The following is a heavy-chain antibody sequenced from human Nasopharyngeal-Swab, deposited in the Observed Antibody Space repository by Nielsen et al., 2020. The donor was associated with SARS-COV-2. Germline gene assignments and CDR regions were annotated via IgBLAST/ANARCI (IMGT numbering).Heavy chain of an antibody. J-gene: IGHJ3*02. CDR2: IYYSGST. CDR3: TRVRIAVAGTQAFDI. V-gene: IGHV4-59*13. CDR1: GGSLSRDS. D-gene: IGHD6-19*01. Sequence: GSLRLSRTVSGGSLSRDSWSWIRQPPGKGLEWIGYIYYSGSTKYNPSLKSRVTISLDTSKNQFSLKLSSVTAADTAVYYCTRVRIAVAGTQAFDIWGQGTMVTVSS.